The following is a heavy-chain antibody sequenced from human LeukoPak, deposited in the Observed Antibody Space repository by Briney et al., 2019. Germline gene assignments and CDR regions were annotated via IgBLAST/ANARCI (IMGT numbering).Heavy chain of an antibody. CDR3: ARGIVGKGYFDL. CDR1: GGSFRDYY. Sequence: SETLSLTCAVYGGSFRDYYWSWIRQTPGEGLQWIGGIKYSGNTDYNPSLKSRVTMSIDTSNNQFFLKLTSVTAADTAMYYCARGIVGKGYFDLWGRDTLVTVSS. CDR2: IKYSGNT. J-gene: IGHJ2*01. D-gene: IGHD2-21*01. V-gene: IGHV4-34*01.